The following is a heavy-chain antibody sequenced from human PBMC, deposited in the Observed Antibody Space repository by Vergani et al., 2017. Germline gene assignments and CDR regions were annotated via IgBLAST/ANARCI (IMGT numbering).Heavy chain of an antibody. V-gene: IGHV3-9*01. Sequence: EVQLVESGGGLVQPGRSLRLSCAASGFTFDDYAMHWVRQAPGKGLERVSGISWNSGSLGYADSVKGRFTISRDNAKKSLYLQMNSLRAEATAVYYCARDPPEDWGQGTLVTVSS. CDR3: ARDPPED. CDR1: GFTFDDYA. J-gene: IGHJ4*02. CDR2: ISWNSGSL.